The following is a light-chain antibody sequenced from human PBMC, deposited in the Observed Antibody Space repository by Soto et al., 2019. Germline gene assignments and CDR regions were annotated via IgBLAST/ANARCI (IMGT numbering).Light chain of an antibody. Sequence: EIVLTQSPGTLSLSPGERATLSCRASQSISSTHLVWYQQKPGQAPSLLIFGASSRATGIPDRFSGSGSGTDFTLTISRLEPEDFAVYYCQQYGSSPRTFGQGTKVDI. CDR3: QQYGSSPRT. J-gene: IGKJ1*01. CDR2: GAS. V-gene: IGKV3-20*01. CDR1: QSISSTH.